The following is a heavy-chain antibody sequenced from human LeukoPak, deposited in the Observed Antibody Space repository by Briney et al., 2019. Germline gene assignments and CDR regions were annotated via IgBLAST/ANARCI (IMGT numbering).Heavy chain of an antibody. V-gene: IGHV3-48*03. CDR3: ARDQSQGYCNY. CDR2: ISSSGSTI. J-gene: IGHJ4*02. CDR1: GFTFNSYA. Sequence: GGTLRLSCAASGFTFNSYAMNWVRRAPGKGLEWVSYISSSGSTIYYADSVKGRFTISRDNAKNSLYLQMNSLRAEDTAVYYCARDQSQGYCNYWGQGTLVTVSS. D-gene: IGHD2-15*01.